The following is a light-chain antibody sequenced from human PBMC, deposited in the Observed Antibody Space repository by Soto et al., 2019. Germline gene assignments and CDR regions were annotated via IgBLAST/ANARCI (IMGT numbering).Light chain of an antibody. J-gene: IGLJ1*01. Sequence: QSVLTQPASGSGSPGQSITISCPGTSSDVGGYNYVSWYQQHPVKAPKLMIYDVTNRPSGVSDRFSGSKSGNTASLTISGLQAEDEADYYCSSYTSSSTPYVFGTGTKVTVL. CDR1: SSDVGGYNY. CDR3: SSYTSSSTPYV. CDR2: DVT. V-gene: IGLV2-14*01.